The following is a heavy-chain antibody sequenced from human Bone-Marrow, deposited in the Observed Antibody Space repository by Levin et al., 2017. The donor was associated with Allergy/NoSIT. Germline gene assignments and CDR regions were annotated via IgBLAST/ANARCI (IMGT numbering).Heavy chain of an antibody. CDR3: AKGRKYIGYDYRGPPEIQFDF. D-gene: IGHD5-12*01. CDR1: GGSFSGFY. V-gene: IGHV4-34*01. CDR2: INHSGST. Sequence: SQTLSLTCTVSGGSFSGFYWSWIRQPPGKGLEWSGEINHSGSTNYKSSLKSRVTISIESSKNRFSLRLSSLTAADTALYYCAKGRKYIGYDYRGPPEIQFDFWGQGSLVTVSP. J-gene: IGHJ4*02.